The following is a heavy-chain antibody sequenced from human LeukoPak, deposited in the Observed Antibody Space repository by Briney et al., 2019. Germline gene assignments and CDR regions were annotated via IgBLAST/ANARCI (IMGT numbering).Heavy chain of an antibody. CDR3: TTDHPYDFWSGYPSRPFDY. V-gene: IGHV3-15*01. D-gene: IGHD3-3*01. CDR1: GFTFSNAW. J-gene: IGHJ4*02. CDR2: IKSKTDGGTT. Sequence: GGSLRLSCAASGFTFSNAWMSWVRQAPGKGLEWVGRIKSKTDGGTTDYAAPVKGRFTISRDDSKNTLYLQMNSLKTEDTAVYYCTTDHPYDFWSGYPSRPFDYWGQGTLVTVPS.